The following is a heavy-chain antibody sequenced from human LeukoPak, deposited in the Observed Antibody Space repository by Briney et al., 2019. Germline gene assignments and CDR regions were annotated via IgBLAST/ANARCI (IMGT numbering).Heavy chain of an antibody. J-gene: IGHJ4*02. D-gene: IGHD6-13*01. CDR1: GDSINSYY. CDR3: AREGSVAAGTRPSLVDY. Sequence: PSETLFLTCTVSGDSINSYYWTWIRQPAGKGLEWIGRIYSRGSTTYNSSLKSRVTISVDTSKNQFSLKLSSVTAADTAVYYCAREGSVAAGTRPSLVDYWGQGTLVTVSS. V-gene: IGHV4-4*07. CDR2: IYSRGST.